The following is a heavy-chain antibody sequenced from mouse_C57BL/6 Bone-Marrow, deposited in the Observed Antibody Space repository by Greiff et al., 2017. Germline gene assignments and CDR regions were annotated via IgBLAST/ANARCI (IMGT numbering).Heavy chain of an antibody. Sequence: EVQVVESGGGLVKPGGSLKLSCAASGFTFSTYAMSWVRQTPETRLEWVATISDGGSYTFSPDHVKGRFTISRDNAKNNLYLQKRQLKTEDTAMYYCAREITTVLGEYGGQGTTRTVSS. CDR2: ISDGGSYT. V-gene: IGHV5-4*01. CDR3: AREITTVLGEY. J-gene: IGHJ2*01. CDR1: GFTFSTYA. D-gene: IGHD1-1*01.